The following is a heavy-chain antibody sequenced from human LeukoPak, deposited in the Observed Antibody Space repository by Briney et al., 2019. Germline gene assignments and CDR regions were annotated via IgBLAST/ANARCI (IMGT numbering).Heavy chain of an antibody. D-gene: IGHD6-19*01. V-gene: IGHV3-66*01. CDR1: GFTFSDYY. J-gene: IGHJ4*02. CDR2: IYSGGST. CDR3: ASAGIAVAGRSADY. Sequence: GGSLRLSCAASGFTFSDYYMSWIRQAPGKGLEWVSVIYSGGSTYYADSVKGRFTISRDNSKNTLYLQMNSLRAEDTAVYYCASAGIAVAGRSADYWGQGTLVTVSS.